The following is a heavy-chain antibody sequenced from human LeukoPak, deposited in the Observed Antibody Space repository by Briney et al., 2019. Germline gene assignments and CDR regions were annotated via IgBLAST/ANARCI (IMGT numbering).Heavy chain of an antibody. J-gene: IGHJ4*02. Sequence: GGSLRLSCAASGFTFSSYGMHWVRQAPGKGLEWVAVISYDGSNKYYADSVKGRFTISRDNSKNTLYLQMNSLRAEDTAAYYCAKDCSGGSCYPDWGQGTLVTVSS. V-gene: IGHV3-30*18. D-gene: IGHD2-15*01. CDR2: ISYDGSNK. CDR1: GFTFSSYG. CDR3: AKDCSGGSCYPD.